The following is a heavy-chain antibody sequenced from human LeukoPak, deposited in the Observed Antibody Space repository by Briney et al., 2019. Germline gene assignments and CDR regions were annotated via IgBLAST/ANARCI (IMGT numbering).Heavy chain of an antibody. J-gene: IGHJ4*02. D-gene: IGHD6-19*01. Sequence: PGGSLRLSCAASGFTFSSYSMNWVRQAPGKGLEWVSYISSSSSTIYYADSVKGRFTISRDNAKNSLYLQMNSLRAEDTAVYYCARDPANLYSSGWYGYFDYWGQGTLVTVSS. V-gene: IGHV3-48*01. CDR1: GFTFSSYS. CDR2: ISSSSSTI. CDR3: ARDPANLYSSGWYGYFDY.